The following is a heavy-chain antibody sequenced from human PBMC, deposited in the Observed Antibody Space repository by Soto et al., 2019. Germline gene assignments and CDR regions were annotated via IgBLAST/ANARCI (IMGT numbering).Heavy chain of an antibody. J-gene: IGHJ4*02. D-gene: IGHD3-3*01. CDR2: IYYSGST. Sequence: SETLSLTCAVSGGSISSGDYYWSWIRQPPGKGLEWIGYIYYSGSTYYNPSLKSRVTISVDTSKNQFSLKLSSVTAADTAVYYCASTIFGVVSLDYWGQGTQVTVSS. CDR3: ASTIFGVVSLDY. V-gene: IGHV4-30-4*01. CDR1: GGSISSGDYY.